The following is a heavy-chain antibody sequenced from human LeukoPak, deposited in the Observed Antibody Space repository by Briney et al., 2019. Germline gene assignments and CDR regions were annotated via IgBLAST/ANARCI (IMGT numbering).Heavy chain of an antibody. D-gene: IGHD5-18*01. CDR1: GFTFSSYA. CDR2: ISSNGGST. J-gene: IGHJ4*02. V-gene: IGHV3-64*01. Sequence: PGGSLRLSCAASGFTFSSYAMHWVRQVPGKGLEYVSAISSNGGSTYYANSVKGRFTISRDNSKNTLYLQMGSLRAEDMAVYYCARGIKFWIQPPDCWGQGTLVTVSS. CDR3: ARGIKFWIQPPDC.